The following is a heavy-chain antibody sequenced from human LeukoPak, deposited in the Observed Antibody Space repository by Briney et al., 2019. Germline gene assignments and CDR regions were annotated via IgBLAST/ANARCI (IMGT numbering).Heavy chain of an antibody. J-gene: IGHJ6*03. V-gene: IGHV3-48*01. CDR3: ARDTGEYYYYMDV. CDR2: ISGSSSVI. D-gene: IGHD3-16*01. CDR1: GFTFSNYS. Sequence: GGSLRLSCAASGFTFSNYSMNWVRQAPGKGLEWVSFISGSSSVIYYADSVKGRFTISRDNAKNSLYLQMNSLRAEDTAVYYCARDTGEYYYYMDVWGKGTTVTVSS.